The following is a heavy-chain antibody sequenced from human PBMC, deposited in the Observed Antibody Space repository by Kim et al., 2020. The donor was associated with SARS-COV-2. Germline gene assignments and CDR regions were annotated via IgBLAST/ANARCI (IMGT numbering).Heavy chain of an antibody. CDR1: GYTFTSYA. CDR2: ISDGNGDT. J-gene: IGHJ4*02. V-gene: IGHV1-3*01. Sequence: ASVKVSCKTSGYTFTSYAIHWVRQAPGQRFEWMGWISDGNGDTKYSQKFQGRVTITRDTSASIAYMELTSLRSEDTAMYYCARGGDWGLLRGPLLWYFDYWGQGTLVTVSS. D-gene: IGHD7-27*01. CDR3: ARGGDWGLLRGPLLWYFDY.